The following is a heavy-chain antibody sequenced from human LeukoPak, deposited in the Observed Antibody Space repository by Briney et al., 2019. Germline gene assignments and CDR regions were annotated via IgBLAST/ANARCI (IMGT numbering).Heavy chain of an antibody. V-gene: IGHV3-30*18. D-gene: IGHD1-26*01. CDR3: AKDRNRELYYYYYGMDV. J-gene: IGHJ6*04. Sequence: GGSLRLSCAASGFTFSSYGMHWVRQAPGKGLEWGAVISYDGSNKYYADSVKGRFTISRDNSKNTLYLQMNSLRAEDTAVYYCAKDRNRELYYYYYGMDVWGKGTTVTVSS. CDR2: ISYDGSNK. CDR1: GFTFSSYG.